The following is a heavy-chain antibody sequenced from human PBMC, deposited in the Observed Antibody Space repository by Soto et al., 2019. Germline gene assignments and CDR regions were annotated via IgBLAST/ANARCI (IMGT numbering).Heavy chain of an antibody. V-gene: IGHV3-15*07. J-gene: IGHJ4*01. CDR3: TTDSYSTIIIVRFDY. CDR2: IKSKTDGGTT. CDR1: GFTFTNAW. Sequence: GGSLRLSCAASGFTFTNAWINWVRQAPGKGLEWVGRIKSKTDGGTTDYAEPVKGRFAISRDDSNNMVYLQMNSLKIEDTAVYYCTTDSYSTIIIVRFDYWGHGTQVTVSS. D-gene: IGHD3-22*01.